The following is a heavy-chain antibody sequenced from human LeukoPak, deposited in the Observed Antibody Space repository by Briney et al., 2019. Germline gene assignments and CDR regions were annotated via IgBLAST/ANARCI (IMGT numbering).Heavy chain of an antibody. CDR3: AREYYSEFF. CDR2: ISSDGGDK. D-gene: IGHD2-21*01. J-gene: IGHJ4*02. V-gene: IGHV3-30-3*01. CDR1: GFIFSGYA. Sequence: PGGSLRLSCAASGFIFSGYAMYWVRQAPGKGLEWVASISSDGGDKYYADSVKGRFTIPRDNFKNTLFLQMNSLRAEDTAIYYCAREYYSEFFWGQGTLVTVSS.